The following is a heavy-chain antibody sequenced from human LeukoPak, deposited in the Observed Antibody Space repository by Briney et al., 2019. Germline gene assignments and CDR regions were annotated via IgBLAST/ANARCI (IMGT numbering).Heavy chain of an antibody. CDR2: INPNSGGT. CDR1: GYTFTGYY. V-gene: IGHV1-2*02. Sequence: ASVKVSCKASGYTFTGYYMHWVRQAPGQGLEWMGWINPNSGGTNYAQKFQGRVTMTRDTPISTAYMELSRLRSDDMAVYYCARDRGMNYYDSSGYPKYYFDYWGQGTLVTVSS. J-gene: IGHJ4*02. CDR3: ARDRGMNYYDSSGYPKYYFDY. D-gene: IGHD3-22*01.